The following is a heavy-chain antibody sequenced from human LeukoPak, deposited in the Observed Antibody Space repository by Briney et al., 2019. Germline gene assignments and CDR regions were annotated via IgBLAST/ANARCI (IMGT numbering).Heavy chain of an antibody. CDR3: ARDPYSGNYGNYYCYYMDV. CDR1: GFTFSNYN. CDR2: ITSTSSYI. D-gene: IGHD1-26*01. J-gene: IGHJ6*03. V-gene: IGHV3-21*01. Sequence: GGSLRLSCAASGFTFSNYNMNWVRRAPGKGLEWVSSITSTSSYIYYADSVKGRFTISRDNAKNSLYLQMNSLRAEDTALYFCARDPYSGNYGNYYCYYMDVWGKGTTVTISS.